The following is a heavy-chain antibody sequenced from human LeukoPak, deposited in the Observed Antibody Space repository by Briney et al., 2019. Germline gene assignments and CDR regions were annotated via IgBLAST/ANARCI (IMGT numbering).Heavy chain of an antibody. CDR2: IHPNSGDT. V-gene: IGHV1-2*02. J-gene: IGHJ5*02. Sequence: GASVKVSCKASGYTSTDHHMHWVRQAPGQGLEWMGWIHPNSGDTNHAQKCQGRITMTSETSISTAYMELSRLRSDDTAVYYCARGTFDPWGQGTLVTVSS. CDR3: ARGTFDP. CDR1: GYTSTDHH.